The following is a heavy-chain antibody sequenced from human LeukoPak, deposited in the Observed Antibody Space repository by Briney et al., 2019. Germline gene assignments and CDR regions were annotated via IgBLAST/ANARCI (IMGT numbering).Heavy chain of an antibody. J-gene: IGHJ5*02. Sequence: GGSLRLSCAASGFTVSDNYMSWVRQAPGKGLEWVSVMYSRGDTYYANSVKGRFTFSRDISKNTLYLQMNGLRTEDTAMYYSARDAPQVPAAGVLASWGQGTLVIVSS. V-gene: IGHV3-53*01. CDR3: ARDAPQVPAAGVLAS. CDR2: MYSRGDT. CDR1: GFTVSDNY. D-gene: IGHD6-13*01.